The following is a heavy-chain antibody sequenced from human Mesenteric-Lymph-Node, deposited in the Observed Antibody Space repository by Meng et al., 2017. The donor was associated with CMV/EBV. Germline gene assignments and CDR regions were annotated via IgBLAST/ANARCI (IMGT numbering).Heavy chain of an antibody. CDR3: AMPYYYGSGSFYAMDV. J-gene: IGHJ6*02. D-gene: IGHD3-10*01. CDR1: GYSFTSYW. V-gene: IGHV5-51*01. Sequence: GGSLRLSCKGAGYSFTSYWIGWVRQMPGKGLEWIVMIYPGDADTRYSPSFQGQVTISADKSITTAYLQWSSLQASDTALYYCAMPYYYGSGSFYAMDVWGQGTTVTVSS. CDR2: IYPGDADT.